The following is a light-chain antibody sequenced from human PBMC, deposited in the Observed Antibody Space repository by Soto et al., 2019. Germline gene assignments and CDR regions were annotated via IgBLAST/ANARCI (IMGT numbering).Light chain of an antibody. J-gene: IGKJ1*01. CDR3: QQRSNWRT. V-gene: IGKV3-11*01. Sequence: EIVLTQSPATLSLSPGERATLSCRASQSVSSYLAWYQQKPAQAPRLLIYDASNRATGIPARFSGSGSGTDFTLTISSLEPEDFAVYYCQQRSNWRTFGQGTKVDIK. CDR1: QSVSSY. CDR2: DAS.